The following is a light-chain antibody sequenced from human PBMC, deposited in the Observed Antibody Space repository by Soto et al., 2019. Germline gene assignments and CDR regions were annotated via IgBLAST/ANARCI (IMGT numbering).Light chain of an antibody. J-gene: IGLJ2*01. CDR2: DVS. Sequence: QSALTQPASVSGSPGQSITISCTGTSSDVGGYDYVSWYQQYPGKAPKLMIYDVSDRPSGVSNRFSGSKSGNTASLTISGLQAEDEADYYCSSLASSTTLVFGGGTKVTVL. CDR1: SSDVGGYDY. CDR3: SSLASSTTLV. V-gene: IGLV2-14*01.